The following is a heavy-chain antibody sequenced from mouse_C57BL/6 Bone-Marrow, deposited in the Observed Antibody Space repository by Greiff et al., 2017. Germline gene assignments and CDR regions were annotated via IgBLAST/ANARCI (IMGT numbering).Heavy chain of an antibody. CDR2: IHPNSGST. J-gene: IGHJ2*01. V-gene: IGHV1-64*01. Sequence: VQLQQPGAELVKPGASVKLSCKASGYTFTSYWMHWVKQRPGQGLEWIGMIHPNSGSTNDNEKFKSKATLTVDKSSSTAYMQLSSLTSEDSAVYYCAEELRREDYFDYWGQGTTLTVSS. CDR1: GYTFTSYW. D-gene: IGHD2-4*01. CDR3: AEELRREDYFDY.